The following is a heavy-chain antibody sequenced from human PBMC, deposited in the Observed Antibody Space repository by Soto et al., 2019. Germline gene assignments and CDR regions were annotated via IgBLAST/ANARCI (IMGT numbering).Heavy chain of an antibody. CDR2: IYYSGST. CDR1: GGSISRNSYY. CDR3: ASHDWNGLGY. V-gene: IGHV4-39*01. Sequence: QMQLQESGPGLVKPSETLSLTCTVSGGSISRNSYYWGWIRQPPGKGLEWIGSIYYSGSTYYNPSLKTPVTIPVDTSKNQFSLKLTLVPAADTAVYYCASHDWNGLGYWGQGTLVTVSS. J-gene: IGHJ4*02. D-gene: IGHD1-1*01.